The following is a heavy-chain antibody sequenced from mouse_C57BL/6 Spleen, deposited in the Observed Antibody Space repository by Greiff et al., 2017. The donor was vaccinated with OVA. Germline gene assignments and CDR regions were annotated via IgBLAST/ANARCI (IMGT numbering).Heavy chain of an antibody. CDR3: ARKGYDGYCDV. CDR1: GFTFSDYG. D-gene: IGHD2-14*01. Sequence: EVQLQESGGGLVKPGGSLKLSCAASGFTFSDYGMHWVRQAPEKGLEWVAYISSGSSTIYYADTVKGRFTISRDNAKNTLFLQMTSLRSDDTAMYYCARKGYDGYCDVWGTGTTVTVSS. J-gene: IGHJ1*03. CDR2: ISSGSSTI. V-gene: IGHV5-17*01.